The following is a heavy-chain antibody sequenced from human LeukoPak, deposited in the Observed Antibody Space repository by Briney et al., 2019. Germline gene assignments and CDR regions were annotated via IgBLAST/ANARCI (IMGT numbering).Heavy chain of an antibody. V-gene: IGHV4-31*03. CDR3: ARVRFLELIDY. Sequence: SGTLSLTCTVSGGSISSGGYYWSWIRQHPGKGLEWIGYIYYSGSTYYNPSLTSRVTISVDTSKNQFSLKLSSVTAADAAVYYCARVRFLELIDYWGQGTLVTVSS. CDR2: IYYSGST. J-gene: IGHJ4*02. D-gene: IGHD3-3*01. CDR1: GGSISSGGYY.